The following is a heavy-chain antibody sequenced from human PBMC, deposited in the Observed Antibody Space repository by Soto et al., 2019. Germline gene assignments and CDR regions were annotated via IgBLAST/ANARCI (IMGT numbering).Heavy chain of an antibody. CDR2: ISHDGTNK. J-gene: IGHJ3*02. CDR1: GFTFSTFA. CDR3: ARESYDSGGYSYDAFDI. V-gene: IGHV3-30-3*01. Sequence: QVQLVESGGGAVQPGRSLRLSCAASGFTFSTFAMHWVRQAPGKGLEWVAVISHDGTNKYYTDSMKGRFTISRDNSKNTLYLQMNSLRAEDTAIYYCARESYDSGGYSYDAFDIWGPGTMVTVSS. D-gene: IGHD3-22*01.